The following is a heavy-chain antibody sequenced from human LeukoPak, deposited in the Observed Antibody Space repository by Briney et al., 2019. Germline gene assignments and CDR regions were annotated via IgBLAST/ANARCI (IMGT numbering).Heavy chain of an antibody. CDR2: INEDGSDK. CDR3: ASGGRPFY. V-gene: IGHV3-7*01. D-gene: IGHD6-6*01. CDR1: GFTFNNYW. Sequence: GGSLRLSCAVSGFTFNNYWMNWVRQAPGKGLEWVANINEDGSDKYYVDSVKGRFAISRDNAKNSLCLQLNSLRAEDTAVYYCASGGRPFYWGQGTLVTVSS. J-gene: IGHJ4*02.